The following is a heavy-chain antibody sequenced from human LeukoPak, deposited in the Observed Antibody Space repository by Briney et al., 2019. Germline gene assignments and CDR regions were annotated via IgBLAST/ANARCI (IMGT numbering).Heavy chain of an antibody. CDR1: GGPINRSSYY. V-gene: IGHV4-39*07. D-gene: IGHD5-12*01. Sequence: PSGTPSPTRPVPGGPINRSSYYLGWVPQPPGKGLGWVGRIYYSGSTYYNPSLKSRVTISVDTSKNQFSLKLSSVTAADTAVYYCARDRGEWLRDYGMDVWGQGTTVTVSS. J-gene: IGHJ6*02. CDR3: ARDRGEWLRDYGMDV. CDR2: IYYSGST.